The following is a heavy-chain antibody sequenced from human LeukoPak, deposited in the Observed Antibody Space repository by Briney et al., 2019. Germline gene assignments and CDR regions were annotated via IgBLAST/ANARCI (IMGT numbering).Heavy chain of an antibody. CDR3: ARQNGWGLEWLLDRRANNWFDS. CDR1: GYTFTSYG. V-gene: IGHV1-18*01. D-gene: IGHD3-3*01. J-gene: IGHJ5*01. CDR2: ISAYNGKT. Sequence: GASVKVSCKASGYTFTSYGISWVRQAPGQGLEWMGWISAYNGKTNYAQKLQGRVTMTTDTSTSTAYMELRSLRSDDTAVYYCARQNGWGLEWLLDRRANNWFDSWGQGTLVTVSS.